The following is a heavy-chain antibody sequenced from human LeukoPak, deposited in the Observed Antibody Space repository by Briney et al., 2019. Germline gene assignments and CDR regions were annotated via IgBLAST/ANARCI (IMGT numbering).Heavy chain of an antibody. D-gene: IGHD3-22*01. V-gene: IGHV1-2*02. CDR3: ARDFQYYYDSSGPDY. Sequence: ASVKVSCKASGYTFTGYYMHWVRQAPGQGLEWMGWINPNSGGTNYAQKFQGRVTMTRDTSISTAYMELSRLRSDDTAVYYCARDFQYYYDSSGPDYWGQGTLVTVCS. CDR1: GYTFTGYY. CDR2: INPNSGGT. J-gene: IGHJ4*02.